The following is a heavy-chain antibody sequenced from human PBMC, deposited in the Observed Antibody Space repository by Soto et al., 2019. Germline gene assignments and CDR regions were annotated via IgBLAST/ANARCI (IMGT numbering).Heavy chain of an antibody. Sequence: GGSLRLSCAASGFTFSSYSMNWVRQAPGKGLEWVSSISSSSSYIYYADSVKGRFTISRDNAKNSLYLQMNSLRAEDTAVYYCARDESITGTTDYWGQGTLVTVS. CDR1: GFTFSSYS. V-gene: IGHV3-21*01. D-gene: IGHD1-20*01. CDR3: ARDESITGTTDY. J-gene: IGHJ4*02. CDR2: ISSSSSYI.